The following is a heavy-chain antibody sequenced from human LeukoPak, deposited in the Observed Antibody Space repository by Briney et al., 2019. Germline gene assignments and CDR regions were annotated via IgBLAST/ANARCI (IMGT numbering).Heavy chain of an antibody. Sequence: SETLSLTCSVSGGSISSSGSYWGWIRQPPGKGLEWIATIYYSGSTYYNPSLKSRVTIPVDTSKNHFSLNLTSVTAADTAVYYCARSGYCNSNTCYHFDYWGQGTLVTVSP. CDR3: ARSGYCNSNTCYHFDY. V-gene: IGHV4-39*02. CDR1: GGSISSSGSY. D-gene: IGHD2-2*01. J-gene: IGHJ4*02. CDR2: IYYSGST.